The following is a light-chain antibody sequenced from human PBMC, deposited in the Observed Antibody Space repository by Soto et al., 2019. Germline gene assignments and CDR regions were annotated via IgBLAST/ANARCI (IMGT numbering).Light chain of an antibody. J-gene: IGKJ1*01. Sequence: EIVLTQSPGTLSLSPGERATLSCRGSQSVRSSYLAWYQQKPGQAPRLLIYGASTRATGIPARVSGSGSWTAFSLTISSLQPYDFATYYCQHYNSYSEAFGQGTKVDIK. CDR2: GAS. CDR3: QHYNSYSEA. V-gene: IGKV3-20*01. CDR1: QSVRSSY.